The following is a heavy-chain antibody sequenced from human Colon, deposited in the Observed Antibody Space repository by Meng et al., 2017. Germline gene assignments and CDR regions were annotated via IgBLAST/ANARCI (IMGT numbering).Heavy chain of an antibody. D-gene: IGHD3-3*01. Sequence: QLVQSGVELKKPGASVKVSCKASGYTFTSYAMNWVRQAPGQGLEWMGWISTNTGNPTYAQGFTGRFVFSLDTSVNTAYLQISSLKAEDTAVYYCARSYYDSWSGSLVGFDYWGQGTLVTVSS. V-gene: IGHV7-4-1*02. CDR1: GYTFTSYA. J-gene: IGHJ4*02. CDR3: ARSYYDSWSGSLVGFDY. CDR2: ISTNTGNP.